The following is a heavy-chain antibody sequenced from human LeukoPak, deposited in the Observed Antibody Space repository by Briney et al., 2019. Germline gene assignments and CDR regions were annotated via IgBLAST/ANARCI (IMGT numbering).Heavy chain of an antibody. Sequence: GGSLRLSCAASGFTFRNTWMTWVRQAPGKGPEWVGHIKSKADGGTTDYAASVNGRFTISSDDSENTLSLQMNSLKTEDTAVYFCTIENYYDSSGPIKHWGQGTLVTVSS. V-gene: IGHV3-15*01. J-gene: IGHJ1*01. CDR3: TIENYYDSSGPIKH. CDR1: GFTFRNTW. CDR2: IKSKADGGTT. D-gene: IGHD3-22*01.